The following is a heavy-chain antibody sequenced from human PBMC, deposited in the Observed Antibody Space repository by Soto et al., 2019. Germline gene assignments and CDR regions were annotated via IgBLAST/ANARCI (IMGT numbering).Heavy chain of an antibody. V-gene: IGHV3-72*01. J-gene: IGHJ4*02. CDR1: GFNLNDHW. D-gene: IGHD1-26*01. CDR2: IKNRGGGYST. CDR3: GDLGSGSWPYDG. Sequence: EVQVLESGGGLVQPGGSLRLSCVASGFNLNDHWMDWVGQAPGKGLEWVGQIKNRGGGYSTDYAASVKGRFTISRDDSKNSLYLQMNRLKTEDSAVYYCGDLGSGSWPYDGWGQGILVTVSS.